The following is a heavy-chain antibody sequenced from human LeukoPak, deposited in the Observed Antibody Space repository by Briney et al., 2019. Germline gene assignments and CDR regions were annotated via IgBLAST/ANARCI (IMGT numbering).Heavy chain of an antibody. CDR3: ARDDPHYDILTGYCPIDS. Sequence: GGSLRLSCEASGFTFIRNGMHWVRQAPGKGLEWVAFLRYDGSNQYYADSVQGRFTISRDNSKNTLYLQMYSLRAEDTAVYYCARDDPHYDILTGYCPIDSWGQGTLVTVSS. D-gene: IGHD3-9*01. V-gene: IGHV3-30*02. J-gene: IGHJ4*02. CDR2: LRYDGSNQ. CDR1: GFTFIRNG.